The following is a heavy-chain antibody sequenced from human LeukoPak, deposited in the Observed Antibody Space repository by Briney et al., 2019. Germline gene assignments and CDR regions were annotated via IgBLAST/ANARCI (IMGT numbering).Heavy chain of an antibody. V-gene: IGHV3-74*01. CDR1: GFTFSSYW. CDR2: IDTDGSSV. D-gene: IGHD3-10*01. J-gene: IGHJ3*02. Sequence: PGGSLRLSCAASGFTFSSYWMHWVRQAPGKGLAWVSRIDTDGSSVIYADSVKGRFTISRDNAKNTLYLQINSLRAEDTAVYYCARDSYWLGGTIGAFDIWGQGTMVTVSS. CDR3: ARDSYWLGGTIGAFDI.